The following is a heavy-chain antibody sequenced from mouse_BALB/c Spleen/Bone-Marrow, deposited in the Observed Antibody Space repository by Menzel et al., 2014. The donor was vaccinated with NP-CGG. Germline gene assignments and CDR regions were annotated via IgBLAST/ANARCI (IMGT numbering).Heavy chain of an antibody. CDR3: AYGSSFGFAY. D-gene: IGHD1-1*01. J-gene: IGHJ3*01. CDR2: IGPYDSEI. CDR1: GYTFTGYW. V-gene: IGHV1-74*01. Sequence: QVHVKQSGAELVRPGASVKLSCRTSGYTFTGYWMNWVKQRPEQGLEWIGRIGPYDSEIHYNQKLKVRAILTVDKSSSTAYMQLSSLTAEDSAVYYCAYGSSFGFAYWVPGTLVTVSA.